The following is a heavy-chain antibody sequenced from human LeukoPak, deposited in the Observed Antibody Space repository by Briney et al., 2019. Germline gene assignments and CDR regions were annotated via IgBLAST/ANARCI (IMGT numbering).Heavy chain of an antibody. D-gene: IGHD2-15*01. Sequence: SVKVSCKASGGTFSSYAISWVRQAPGQGLEWMGRIIPIFGTANYAQKFQGRVTITTDESTSTAYVQLSSLRSEDTAVYYCATDARGYCSGGSCLFDYWGQGTLVTVSS. CDR1: GGTFSSYA. V-gene: IGHV1-69*05. CDR3: ATDARGYCSGGSCLFDY. J-gene: IGHJ4*02. CDR2: IIPIFGTA.